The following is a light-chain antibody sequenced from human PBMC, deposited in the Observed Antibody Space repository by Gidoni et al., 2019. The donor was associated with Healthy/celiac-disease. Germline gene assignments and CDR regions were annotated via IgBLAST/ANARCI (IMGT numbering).Light chain of an antibody. Sequence: QSALTQPASVSGSPGQSITTSCTGTSSDVGDYNYVSWYQQHPGKAPKLMIYDVTNRPSGVSNRFSGSKAGNTASLTISGLQAEEEADYYCSSYTSSSTGIFGGGTKLTGL. CDR2: DVT. CDR1: SSDVGDYNY. V-gene: IGLV2-14*03. J-gene: IGLJ2*01. CDR3: SSYTSSSTGI.